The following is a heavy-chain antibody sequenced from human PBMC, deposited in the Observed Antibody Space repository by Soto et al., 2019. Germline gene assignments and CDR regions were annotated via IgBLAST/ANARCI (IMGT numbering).Heavy chain of an antibody. D-gene: IGHD6-13*01. Sequence: PGGSLRLSCAASGFTFSTYSMNWVRQAPGKGLEWVSYISSSSSTIFYTDSVKGRFTVSRDNAKNSLYLQMNSLRAEDTAVYYCAREIAAAVLDVWGQGTTVTVSS. CDR2: ISSSSSTI. V-gene: IGHV3-48*01. J-gene: IGHJ6*02. CDR1: GFTFSTYS. CDR3: AREIAAAVLDV.